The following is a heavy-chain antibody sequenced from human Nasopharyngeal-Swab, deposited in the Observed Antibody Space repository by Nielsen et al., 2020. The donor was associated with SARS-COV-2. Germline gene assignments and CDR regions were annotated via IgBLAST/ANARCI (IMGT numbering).Heavy chain of an antibody. Sequence: GESLKIPCAASGFTFSRYTMHWVRQAPGKGLEWVAVISYDGSNKYYADSVKGRFTISRDISKNTLYLQMNSLRAEDTAVFYCASTPLDSSGYYYAFHYWGRGTLVTVPS. CDR2: ISYDGSNK. CDR1: GFTFSRYT. CDR3: ASTPLDSSGYYYAFHY. J-gene: IGHJ4*02. D-gene: IGHD3-22*01. V-gene: IGHV3-30-3*01.